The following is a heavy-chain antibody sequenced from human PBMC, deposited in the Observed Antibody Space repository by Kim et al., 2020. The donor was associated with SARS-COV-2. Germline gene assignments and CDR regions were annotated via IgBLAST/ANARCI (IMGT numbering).Heavy chain of an antibody. CDR1: GVSVSSGGYY. CDR2: IYHGGGT. D-gene: IGHD2-2*02. V-gene: IGHV4-61*08. CDR3: ARTCSSVSCYTFGMDV. Sequence: SETLSLTCSVSGVSVSSGGYYWSWIRQPPGKGLERIGHIYHGGGTNYNRSLQSRVTISVDTSTNQFSLKLSSVTAADTAMYYCARTCSSVSCYTFGMDVLGQGTRVTVSS. J-gene: IGHJ6*02.